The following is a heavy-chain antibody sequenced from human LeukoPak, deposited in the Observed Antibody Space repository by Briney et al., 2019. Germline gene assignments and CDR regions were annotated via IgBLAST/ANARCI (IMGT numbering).Heavy chain of an antibody. Sequence: GGSLRLSCAASGFTFSSYEMNWVRQAPGKGLEWVSVIYSGGSTYYADSVKGRFTISRDNSKNTLYLQMNSLRAEDTAVYYCASEAVRKDAFDIWGQGTMVTVSS. J-gene: IGHJ3*02. D-gene: IGHD3-10*01. CDR1: GFTFSSYE. V-gene: IGHV3-66*01. CDR3: ASEAVRKDAFDI. CDR2: IYSGGST.